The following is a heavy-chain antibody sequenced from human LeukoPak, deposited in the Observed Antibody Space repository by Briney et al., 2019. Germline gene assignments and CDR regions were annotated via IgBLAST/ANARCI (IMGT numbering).Heavy chain of an antibody. J-gene: IGHJ4*02. V-gene: IGHV3-72*01. Sequence: PGGSLRLSCAASGFTFSDHYMDWVCQAPGKGLEWVGRSRNRANSYTTDHAASVKGRFTISRDDSKNSLYLQMNSLKTEDTAVYYCSAVAVRRVYWGQGTLVTVSS. CDR2: SRNRANSYTT. CDR3: SAVAVRRVY. D-gene: IGHD6-19*01. CDR1: GFTFSDHY.